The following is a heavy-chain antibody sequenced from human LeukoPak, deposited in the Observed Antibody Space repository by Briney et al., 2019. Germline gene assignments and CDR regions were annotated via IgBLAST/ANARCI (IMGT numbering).Heavy chain of an antibody. D-gene: IGHD3-22*01. J-gene: IGHJ4*02. CDR3: ARVRALEYYYDSSGYYPYFDY. CDR1: GYTFTSYY. CDR2: INPSGGST. Sequence: GASVKVSCKESGYTFTSYYMHWVRQAPGQGLEWMGIINPSGGSTSYAQKFQGRVTMTRDTSTSTVYMELSSLRSEDTAVYYCARVRALEYYYDSSGYYPYFDYWGQGTLVTVSS. V-gene: IGHV1-46*01.